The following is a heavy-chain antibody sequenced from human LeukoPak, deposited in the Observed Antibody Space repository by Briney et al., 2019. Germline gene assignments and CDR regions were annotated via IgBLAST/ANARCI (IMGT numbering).Heavy chain of an antibody. CDR1: GYIFTHQW. CDR2: IYPRDSDT. V-gene: IGHV5-51*01. J-gene: IGHJ4*02. D-gene: IGHD3-10*01. Sequence: GESLKISSKASGYIFTHQWIGWVRQKSGSGLEWMGIIYPRDSDTRYSPSFQGHVSISADTSINTAYLEWSRLEASDTAIYYCTRHSDVIGAIWGQGTLVTVSS. CDR3: TRHSDVIGAI.